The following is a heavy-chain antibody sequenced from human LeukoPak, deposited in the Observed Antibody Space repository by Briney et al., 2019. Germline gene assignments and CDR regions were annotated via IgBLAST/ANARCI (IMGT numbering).Heavy chain of an antibody. D-gene: IGHD3-10*01. J-gene: IGHJ4*02. CDR1: GYTFSVHY. CDR2: IRPNNGGT. CDR3: ARDRGGLGSVFDY. Sequence: ASVKVSCKTSGYTFSVHYIHWVRQAPGQGLEWMGWIRPNNGGTKYAQNFQGRVTMTRDTSISTAYMELSSLRSDDTAVYYCARDRGGLGSVFDYWGQGTLVTVSS. V-gene: IGHV1-2*02.